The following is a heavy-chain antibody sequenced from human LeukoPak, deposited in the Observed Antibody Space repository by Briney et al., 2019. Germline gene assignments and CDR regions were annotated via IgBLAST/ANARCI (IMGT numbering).Heavy chain of an antibody. CDR1: GGSFSGYY. V-gene: IGHV4-34*01. Sequence: SETLSLTCAVYGGSFSGYYWSWIRQPPGKGLEWIGEINLSGSTNYNPSLKSRVTISVDTSKNQFSLKLSSVTAADTAVHYCAKAPLSGAPYYYYYYMDVWGKGTTVTVSS. D-gene: IGHD2/OR15-2a*01. CDR3: AKAPLSGAPYYYYYYMDV. CDR2: INLSGST. J-gene: IGHJ6*03.